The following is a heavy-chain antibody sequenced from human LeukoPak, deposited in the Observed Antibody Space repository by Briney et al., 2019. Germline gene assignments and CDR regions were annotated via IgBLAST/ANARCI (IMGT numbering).Heavy chain of an antibody. Sequence: PGGSLRLSCAASGFTFDDYGMHWVRQAPGKGLEWVSGISWNSGSIGYADSVKGRFTISRDDAKNSLYLQMNSLRAEDTALYHCAKATGYSCGAKWVFDYWGQGTPVTVSS. J-gene: IGHJ4*02. CDR3: AKATGYSCGAKWVFDY. CDR1: GFTFDDYG. D-gene: IGHD6-19*01. V-gene: IGHV3-9*01. CDR2: ISWNSGSI.